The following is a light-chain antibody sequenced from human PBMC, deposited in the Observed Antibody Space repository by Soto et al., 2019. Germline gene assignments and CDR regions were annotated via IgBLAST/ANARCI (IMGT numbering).Light chain of an antibody. CDR3: QQYNSHS. CDR1: QSISNW. CDR2: HAS. Sequence: DIQMTQSPSTLPASVGDRVTITCRASQSISNWLAWYQQQPRTAPKCLIYHASNLQSGVPSRISGSGAGTEFTLTSSSQQHDDFATYYCQQYNSHSFGQGTKVEIK. J-gene: IGKJ1*01. V-gene: IGKV1-5*01.